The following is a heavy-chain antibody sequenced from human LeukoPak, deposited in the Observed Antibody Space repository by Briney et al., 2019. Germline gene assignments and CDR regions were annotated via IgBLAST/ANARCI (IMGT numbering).Heavy chain of an antibody. CDR1: GGSISGGGYY. CDR3: AMLNGASSSWHYYYYMHV. CDR2: IYYGGST. Sequence: PSETLSLTCTVSGGSISGGGYYWSWIRQHPGKGLGWIGYIYYGGSTYYNPSLKRRVTISVDPPKNHFSLKLSSVTAADTAVYYCAMLNGASSSWHYYYYMHVWGKGTTVTVSS. J-gene: IGHJ6*03. D-gene: IGHD6-13*01. V-gene: IGHV4-31*03.